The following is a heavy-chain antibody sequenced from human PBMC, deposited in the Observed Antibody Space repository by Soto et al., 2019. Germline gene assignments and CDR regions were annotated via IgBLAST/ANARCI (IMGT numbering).Heavy chain of an antibody. CDR2: ISSSAGTI. J-gene: IGHJ6*02. Sequence: QVQLVESGGGLVKPGGSLRLSCAASGLTFSDHYMTWIRQAPGKGLEWISYISSSAGTIYYADSVKGRFTISRDNAKNTLYLPRTNLRAEDTAVYYCARAPYCASGTYYCYALDVWGQGTTVTVSS. CDR1: GLTFSDHY. CDR3: ARAPYCASGTYYCYALDV. V-gene: IGHV3-11*01. D-gene: IGHD3-10*01.